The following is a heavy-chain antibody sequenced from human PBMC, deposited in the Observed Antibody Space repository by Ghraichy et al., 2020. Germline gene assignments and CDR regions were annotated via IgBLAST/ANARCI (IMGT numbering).Heavy chain of an antibody. V-gene: IGHV3-21*01. D-gene: IGHD6-6*01. CDR2: TSRSSSHT. CDR3: ARDRGSLARLGGMDV. CDR1: GFIFSSYD. J-gene: IGHJ6*02. Sequence: GGSLRLSCAASGFIFSSYDMNWVRQAPGKGLEWLSYTSRSSSHTYYADSVKGRFTISIDNAENSLYLQMNSLRAEDTAVYFCARDRGSLARLGGMDVWGQGTTVTVSS.